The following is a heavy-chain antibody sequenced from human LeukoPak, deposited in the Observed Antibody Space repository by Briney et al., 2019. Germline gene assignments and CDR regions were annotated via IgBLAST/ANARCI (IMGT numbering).Heavy chain of an antibody. CDR1: GGSISSGSYY. CDR2: IYTSGST. Sequence: SETLSLTCPVSGGSISSGSYYWSWIRQPAGKGLEWIGRIYTSGSTNYNPSLKSRVTMSVDTSKNQFSLKLSSVTAADTAVYYCARDWATVTTFDAFDIWGQGTMVTVSS. J-gene: IGHJ3*02. D-gene: IGHD4-17*01. V-gene: IGHV4-61*02. CDR3: ARDWATVTTFDAFDI.